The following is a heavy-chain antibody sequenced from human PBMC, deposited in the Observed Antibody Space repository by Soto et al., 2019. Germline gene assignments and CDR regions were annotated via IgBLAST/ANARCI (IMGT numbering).Heavy chain of an antibody. CDR1: GYTFTSYG. CDR2: ISAYNGNT. V-gene: IGHV1-18*01. D-gene: IGHD3-10*01. CDR3: ASHNYYGSGSYTLGDAFDI. Sequence: ASVKVSCKASGYTFTSYGISWVRQAPGQGLEWMGWISAYNGNTNYAQKLQGRVTMTTDTSTSTAYMELRSLRSDDTAVYYCASHNYYGSGSYTLGDAFDIWGQGTMVTVSS. J-gene: IGHJ3*02.